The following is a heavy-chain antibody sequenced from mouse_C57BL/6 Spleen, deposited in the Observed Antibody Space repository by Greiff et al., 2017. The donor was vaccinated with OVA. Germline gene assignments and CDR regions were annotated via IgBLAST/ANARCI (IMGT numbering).Heavy chain of an antibody. V-gene: IGHV14-1*01. CDR2: IDPEDGDT. J-gene: IGHJ1*03. CDR3: TTPVYDGYYPDV. CDR1: GFNIKDYY. D-gene: IGHD2-3*01. Sequence: VQLQQSGAELVRPGASVKLSCTASGFNIKDYYMHWVKQRPEQGLEWIGRIDPEDGDTEYAPKFQGQATMTADTSSNTAYLQLSSLTSEDTTVYYCTTPVYDGYYPDVWGTGTTVTVSS.